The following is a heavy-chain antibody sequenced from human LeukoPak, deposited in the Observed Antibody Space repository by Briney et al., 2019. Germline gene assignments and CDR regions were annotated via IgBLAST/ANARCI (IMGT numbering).Heavy chain of an antibody. Sequence: GGSLGLSCTASGFIFSMYAMSWVRQAPGKGLEWVSMISGNGGSTNSADSVKGRFTISRDNSKNTLYLQMNSLRAEDTAIYYCAKGTSGWYYSRFDYWGQGTLVAVSS. V-gene: IGHV3-23*01. CDR1: GFIFSMYA. CDR3: AKGTSGWYYSRFDY. D-gene: IGHD6-19*01. CDR2: ISGNGGST. J-gene: IGHJ4*02.